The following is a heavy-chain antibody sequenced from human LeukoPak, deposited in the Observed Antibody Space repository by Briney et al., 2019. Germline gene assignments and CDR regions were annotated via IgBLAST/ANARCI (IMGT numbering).Heavy chain of an antibody. Sequence: GGSLRLSCAASGFTFSDDYMSWIRQAPGKGLEWVSYISGSGSTMFYADSVAGRFTISRDNARNSLYLQMNSLGAEDTAVYYCARQHRYCSPGTCSFKHFDYWGQGTLVTVSS. J-gene: IGHJ4*02. D-gene: IGHD3-16*02. CDR1: GFTFSDDY. CDR2: ISGSGSTM. V-gene: IGHV3-11*04. CDR3: ARQHRYCSPGTCSFKHFDY.